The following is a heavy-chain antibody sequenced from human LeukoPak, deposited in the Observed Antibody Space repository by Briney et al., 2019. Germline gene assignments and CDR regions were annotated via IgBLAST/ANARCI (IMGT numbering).Heavy chain of an antibody. Sequence: PGGSLRLSCAASGFTFSSYEMNWVRQAPGKGLECISYISSSGSTMYADSVKGRFTISRDNAKNSLYLQMNRLRAEDTAVYYCARHNGWYDYWGQGTLVTVSS. V-gene: IGHV3-48*03. CDR2: ISSSGST. D-gene: IGHD6-19*01. CDR1: GFTFSSYE. CDR3: ARHNGWYDY. J-gene: IGHJ4*02.